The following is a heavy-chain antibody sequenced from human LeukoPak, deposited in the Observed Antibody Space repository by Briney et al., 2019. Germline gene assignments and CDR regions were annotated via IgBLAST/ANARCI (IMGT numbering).Heavy chain of an antibody. CDR2: IYAAGTT. Sequence: GGSLRLSCAASGFSVSDNYLNWVRQAPGKGLEWVSVIYAAGTTYYADSVKGRFTISRDNSENTLYLQMNSLRAEDTAVYYCAKDLPAAYFDYWGQRTLVTVSS. J-gene: IGHJ4*02. V-gene: IGHV3-53*05. D-gene: IGHD2-2*01. CDR3: AKDLPAAYFDY. CDR1: GFSVSDNY.